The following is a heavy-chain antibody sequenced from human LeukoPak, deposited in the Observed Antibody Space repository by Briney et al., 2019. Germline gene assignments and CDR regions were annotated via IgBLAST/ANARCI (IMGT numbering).Heavy chain of an antibody. CDR1: GGSISSSSYY. D-gene: IGHD2-15*01. CDR2: IHYSGST. J-gene: IGHJ6*03. CDR3: ARGYCSGGSCYSYYYYNYMDV. V-gene: IGHV4-39*07. Sequence: PSETLSLTCTVSGGSISSSSYYWGWIRQPPGKGLEWIGSIHYSGSTNYNPSLKSRVTISVDTSKNQFSLKLSSVTAADTAVYYCARGYCSGGSCYSYYYYNYMDVWGKGTTVTISS.